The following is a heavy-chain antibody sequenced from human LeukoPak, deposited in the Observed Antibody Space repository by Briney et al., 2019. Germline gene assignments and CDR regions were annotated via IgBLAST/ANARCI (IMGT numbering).Heavy chain of an antibody. D-gene: IGHD3-22*01. CDR3: ARALREEYYYDSSGYYSTHFDY. J-gene: IGHJ4*02. CDR2: MNPNSGNT. V-gene: IGHV1-8*01. CDR1: GYTFTSYD. Sequence: RASVKVSCKASGYTFTSYDIHWVRQATGQGLEWMGWMNPNSGNTGYAQKFQGRVTMTRNTSISTAYMELSSLRSEDTAVYYCARALREEYYYDSSGYYSTHFDYWGQGTLVTVSS.